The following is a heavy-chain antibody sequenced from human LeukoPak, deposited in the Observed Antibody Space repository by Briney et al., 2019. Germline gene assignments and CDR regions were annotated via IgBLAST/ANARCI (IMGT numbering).Heavy chain of an antibody. J-gene: IGHJ4*02. D-gene: IGHD2-2*03. CDR2: IYPGDSDT. CDR3: ARLGIVVVPAAPLDY. V-gene: IGHV5-51*01. Sequence: GESLKISCKGSGYDFTFYWVAWVRQMPGKGLEWMGIIYPGDSDTRYSPSFQGQVTISADKSISTAYLQWNSLKASDTAMYYCARLGIVVVPAAPLDYWGQGTLVTVSS. CDR1: GYDFTFYW.